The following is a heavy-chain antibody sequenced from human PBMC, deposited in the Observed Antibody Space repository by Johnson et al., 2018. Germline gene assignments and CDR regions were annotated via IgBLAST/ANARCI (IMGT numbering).Heavy chain of an antibody. V-gene: IGHV5-51*01. Sequence: VQLVQSGAEVKKPGESLKISCKGSGYSFTRYWIGWVRQMPGRGLEWMGLIYPGDSDTRYSPSFQGQVTISAAKSISTAHLHWSSLKASDTAMYYCAIAVSPTGFDIWGQGTKVTVSS. CDR1: GYSFTRYW. D-gene: IGHD3-9*01. CDR3: AIAVSPTGFDI. CDR2: IYPGDSDT. J-gene: IGHJ3*02.